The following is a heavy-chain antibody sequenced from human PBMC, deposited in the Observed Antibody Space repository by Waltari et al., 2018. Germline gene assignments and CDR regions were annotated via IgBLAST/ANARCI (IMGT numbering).Heavy chain of an antibody. CDR1: GGSISRGDYY. Sequence: QVQLQESGPGLVKPSQTLSLTCTVSGGSISRGDYYVRWIRQPPGKGLDGLGYIYYSGITSYNPSLKSRVPISVDTSKNQFSLKLSSVTAADTAVYYCARDGGGIVATMGALDYWGQGTLVTVSS. D-gene: IGHD5-12*01. J-gene: IGHJ4*02. CDR3: ARDGGGIVATMGALDY. V-gene: IGHV4-30-4*08. CDR2: IYYSGIT.